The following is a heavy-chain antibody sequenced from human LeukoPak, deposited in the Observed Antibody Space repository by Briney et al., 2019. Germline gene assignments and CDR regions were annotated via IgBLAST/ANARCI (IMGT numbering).Heavy chain of an antibody. CDR3: AREASMDV. J-gene: IGHJ6*04. CDR1: GGSISSSSYY. V-gene: IGHV4-39*07. CDR2: IYYSGST. Sequence: NSSETLSLTCTVSGGSISSSSYYWGWIRQPPGKGLEWIGSIYYSGSTYYNPSLKSRVTISVDTSKNQFSLKLSSVTAADTAVYYCAREASMDVWGKGTTVTVSS.